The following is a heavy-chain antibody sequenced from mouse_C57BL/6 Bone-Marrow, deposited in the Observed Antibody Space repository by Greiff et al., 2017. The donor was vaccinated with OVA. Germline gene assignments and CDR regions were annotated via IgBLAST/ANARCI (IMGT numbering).Heavy chain of an antibody. V-gene: IGHV1-81*01. CDR3: AYGNYGIYAMDY. Sequence: QVQLQQSGAELARPGASVKLSCKASGYTFTSYGISWVKQRTGQGLEWIGEIYPRSGNTYYNEKFKGKATLTADKSSSTTYMELRSLTSEDYAVYFWAYGNYGIYAMDYWGQGTSVTVSS. J-gene: IGHJ4*01. D-gene: IGHD2-1*01. CDR2: IYPRSGNT. CDR1: GYTFTSYG.